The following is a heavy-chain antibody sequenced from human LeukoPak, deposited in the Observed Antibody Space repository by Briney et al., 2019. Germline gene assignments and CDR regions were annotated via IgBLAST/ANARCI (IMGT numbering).Heavy chain of an antibody. CDR3: AHSYRRVWFGELNAFDY. D-gene: IGHD3-10*01. J-gene: IGHJ4*02. CDR2: IYWNDDK. V-gene: IGHV2-5*01. CDR1: GFSLSTSGVG. Sequence: SGPTLVKPTQTLTLTCTFSGFSLSTSGVGMGWIRQPPGKALEWLALIYWNDDKRYSPSLKSRLTITKDTSKNQMVLTMTNMDPVDTATYYCAHSYRRVWFGELNAFDYWGQETLVTVSS.